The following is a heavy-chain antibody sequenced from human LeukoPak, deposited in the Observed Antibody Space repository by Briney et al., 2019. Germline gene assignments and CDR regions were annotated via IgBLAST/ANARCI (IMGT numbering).Heavy chain of an antibody. CDR2: IHYSGIT. J-gene: IGHJ3*02. CDR3: AREYNYYDSSGWDAFEI. V-gene: IGHV4-59*11. Sequence: SETLSLTCTVSGGSISSHDWSWIRQPPGKGLEYIGYIHYSGITNYNPSLTGRVTISVDTSKNQFSLKLSSVTAADTAVYYCAREYNYYDSSGWDAFEIWGQGTMVTVSS. CDR1: GGSISSHD. D-gene: IGHD3-22*01.